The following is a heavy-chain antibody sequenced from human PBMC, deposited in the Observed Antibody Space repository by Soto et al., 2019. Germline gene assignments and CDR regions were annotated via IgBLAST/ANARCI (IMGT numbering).Heavy chain of an antibody. Sequence: VGSLRLSCAASGFTFSSYGMHWVRQAPGKGLEWVAVIWYDGSNKYYADSVKGRFTISRDNSKNTLYLQMNSLRAEDTAVYYCARDGSGSYYNPNYYYYGMDVWGQGTTVTVS. V-gene: IGHV3-33*01. D-gene: IGHD3-10*01. J-gene: IGHJ6*02. CDR1: GFTFSSYG. CDR2: IWYDGSNK. CDR3: ARDGSGSYYNPNYYYYGMDV.